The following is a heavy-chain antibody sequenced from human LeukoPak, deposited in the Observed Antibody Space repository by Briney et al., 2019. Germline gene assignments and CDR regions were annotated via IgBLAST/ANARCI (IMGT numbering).Heavy chain of an antibody. J-gene: IGHJ4*02. D-gene: IGHD7-27*01. CDR1: GFTFSTYW. Sequence: GGSLRLSCAASGFTFSTYWMHWVRHAPGKGLVWVARINPDGTTISYADSVKGRFTISRDNAKNTLDLQMDSLRAEDTAVYYCGRDDWGSVDYWGQGTLVTVSP. CDR3: GRDDWGSVDY. CDR2: INPDGTTI. V-gene: IGHV3-74*01.